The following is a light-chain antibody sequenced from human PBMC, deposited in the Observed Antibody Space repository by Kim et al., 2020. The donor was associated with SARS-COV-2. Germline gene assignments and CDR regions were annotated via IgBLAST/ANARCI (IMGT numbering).Light chain of an antibody. V-gene: IGKV3-15*01. J-gene: IGKJ3*01. CDR3: QQYNNWPPFT. CDR2: GAS. CDR1: QSVSSN. Sequence: SPGERATLPCRASQSVSSNLAWYQQKPGQAPRLLIYGASTRATVIPARFSGSGSGTEFTLTISSLQSEDFAVYYCQQYNNWPPFTFGPGTKVDIK.